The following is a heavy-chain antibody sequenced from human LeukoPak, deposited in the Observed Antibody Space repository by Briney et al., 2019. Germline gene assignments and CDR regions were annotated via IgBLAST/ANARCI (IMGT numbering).Heavy chain of an antibody. Sequence: GGSLRLSCAASGFTFSSYGMHWVRQAPGKGLEWVAVIWYGGSNKYYADSVKGRFTISRDNSKNTLYLQMNSLRAEDTAVYYCARDGPLGGFGEFIDYWGQGTLVTVSS. CDR3: ARDGPLGGFGEFIDY. V-gene: IGHV3-33*08. CDR2: IWYGGSNK. J-gene: IGHJ4*02. D-gene: IGHD3-10*01. CDR1: GFTFSSYG.